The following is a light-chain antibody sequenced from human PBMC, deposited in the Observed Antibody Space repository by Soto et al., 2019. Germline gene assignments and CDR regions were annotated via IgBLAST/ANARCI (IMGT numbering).Light chain of an antibody. J-gene: IGKJ1*01. CDR3: QQYNSYST. Sequence: DIQMTQSPSSLSASVCDRVTITCRASQTISNYLNWYQQKPGKAPKLLIYDASSLESGVPSRFSGSGSGTEFTLTISSLQPDDFATYYCQQYNSYSTFGQGTKVDIK. V-gene: IGKV1-5*01. CDR1: QTISNY. CDR2: DAS.